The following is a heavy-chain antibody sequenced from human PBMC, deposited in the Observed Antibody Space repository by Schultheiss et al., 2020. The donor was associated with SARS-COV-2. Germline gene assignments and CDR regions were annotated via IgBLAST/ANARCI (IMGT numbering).Heavy chain of an antibody. J-gene: IGHJ3*02. D-gene: IGHD3-16*01. CDR1: GGSFSGYY. CDR2: INHSGST. V-gene: IGHV4-34*01. Sequence: SETLSLTCAVYGGSFSGYYWSWIRQPPGKGLEWIGEINHSGSTNYNPSLKSRVTISVDRSKNQFSLKLSSVTAADTAVYYCARVKRGKVGENAFDIWGQGTMVTVSS. CDR3: ARVKRGKVGENAFDI.